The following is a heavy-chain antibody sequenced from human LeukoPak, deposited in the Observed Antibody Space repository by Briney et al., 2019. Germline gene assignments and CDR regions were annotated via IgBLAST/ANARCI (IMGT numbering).Heavy chain of an antibody. CDR3: ARDERLLSFLK. J-gene: IGHJ4*02. D-gene: IGHD3-3*01. CDR2: ISSSGSTI. CDR1: GFTFSSYE. V-gene: IGHV3-48*03. Sequence: GGSLRLSCAASGFTFSSYEMDWVRQAPGKGLEWVSYISSSGSTIYYADSVKGRFTISRDNSKNTLYLQMNSLRAEDTAIYYCARDERLLSFLKWGQGTLVTVSS.